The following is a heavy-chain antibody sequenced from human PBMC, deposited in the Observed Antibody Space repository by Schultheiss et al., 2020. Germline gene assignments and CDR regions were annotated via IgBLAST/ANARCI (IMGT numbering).Heavy chain of an antibody. D-gene: IGHD6-19*01. CDR3: ARGLYSSGWSYYYYYGMDV. V-gene: IGHV3-74*01. J-gene: IGHJ6*02. CDR2: INSDGSST. CDR1: GFTFSSYW. Sequence: GGSLRLSCAASGFTFSSYWMHWVRQAPGKGLVWVSRINSDGSSTSYADSVKGRFTVSRDNAKNSLYLQMNSLRAEDTAVYYCARGLYSSGWSYYYYYGMDVWGQGTTVTVSS.